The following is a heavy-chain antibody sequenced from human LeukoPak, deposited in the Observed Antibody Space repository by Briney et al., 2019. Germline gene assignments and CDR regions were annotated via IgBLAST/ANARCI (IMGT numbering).Heavy chain of an antibody. D-gene: IGHD3-3*01. CDR3: ARDIRFLASSPAPYGMDV. J-gene: IGHJ6*02. CDR1: GYTLTELS. V-gene: IGHV1-24*01. Sequence: GASVKVSCKVSGYTLTELSMHWVRQAPGKGLEWMGGFDPEDGETIYAQKFQGRVTMTEDTSTDTAYMELSRLRSDDTAVYYCARDIRFLASSPAPYGMDVWGQGTTVTVSS. CDR2: FDPEDGET.